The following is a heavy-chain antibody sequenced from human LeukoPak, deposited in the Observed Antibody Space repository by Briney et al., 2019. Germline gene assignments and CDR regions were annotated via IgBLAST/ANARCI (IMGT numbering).Heavy chain of an antibody. J-gene: IGHJ4*02. Sequence: GGSLRLSCAASGFTVSSNYMNWVRQAPGKGLEWVSAIGTAGDTFYPGSVKGRFTISRENAKNSLSLQINSLKAEDTAVYYCVRQQTSHGNFDYWGQGTLVTVSS. CDR2: IGTAGDT. V-gene: IGHV3-13*01. D-gene: IGHD1-26*01. CDR1: GFTVSSNY. CDR3: VRQQTSHGNFDY.